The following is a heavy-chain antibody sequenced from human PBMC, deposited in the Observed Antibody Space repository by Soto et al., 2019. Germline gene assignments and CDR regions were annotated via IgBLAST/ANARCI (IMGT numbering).Heavy chain of an antibody. Sequence: GESLKIFRNGSGYHFTNYWIGWVRQMPGKGLEWMGIIYPGDSETKYSPSFQRQVTISADKSISTANLQWSSLKASDTAIYYCARRTGLVRYRPYYFDYWGQGTQVTVSS. V-gene: IGHV5-51*01. CDR2: IYPGDSET. CDR3: ARRTGLVRYRPYYFDY. CDR1: GYHFTNYW. D-gene: IGHD3-9*01. J-gene: IGHJ4*02.